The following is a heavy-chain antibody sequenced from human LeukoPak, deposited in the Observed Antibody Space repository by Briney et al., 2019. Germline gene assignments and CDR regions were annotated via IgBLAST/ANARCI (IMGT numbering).Heavy chain of an antibody. CDR1: GYTFTSYG. D-gene: IGHD3-22*01. J-gene: IGHJ4*02. V-gene: IGHV1-18*01. Sequence: ASVKVSCKASGYTFTSYGISWVRQAPGQGLEWMGWISAYNGNTNYAQKLQGRVTMTTDTSTSTAYMELRSLRSDDTAVYYCARPLETYYYNSGVFPPFDYGAGEPRVTVSS. CDR3: ARPLETYYYNSGVFPPFDY. CDR2: ISAYNGNT.